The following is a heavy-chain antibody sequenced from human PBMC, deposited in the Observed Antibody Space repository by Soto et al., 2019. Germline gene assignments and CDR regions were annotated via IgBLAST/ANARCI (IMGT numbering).Heavy chain of an antibody. J-gene: IGHJ3*02. D-gene: IGHD3-9*01. CDR3: ASVSPGYEILTGYTSDDAFDI. CDR1: GGSISSGGYY. V-gene: IGHV4-31*03. Sequence: PSETLSLTCTVSGGSISSGGYYWSWIRQHPGKGLEWIGYIYYSGSTYYNPSLKSRVTISVDTSKNQFSLKLSSVTAADTAVYYCASVSPGYEILTGYTSDDAFDIWGQGTRVTVAS. CDR2: IYYSGST.